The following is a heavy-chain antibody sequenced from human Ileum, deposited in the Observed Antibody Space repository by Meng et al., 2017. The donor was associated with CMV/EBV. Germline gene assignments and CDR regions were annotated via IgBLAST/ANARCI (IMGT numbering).Heavy chain of an antibody. CDR1: GLSLSSYF. D-gene: IGHD3-16*02. CDR3: AKDRSSRAVDAFDI. CDR2: ISGSGGTS. Sequence: GGSLRLSCAASGLSLSSYFMNWVRPAPGKGLEWVSLISGSGGTSFYAESVKGRFTVSRDNSKNTLYLQLNSLRAEDTAVYYCAKDRSSRAVDAFDIWGQGTMVTVSS. V-gene: IGHV3-23*01. J-gene: IGHJ3*02.